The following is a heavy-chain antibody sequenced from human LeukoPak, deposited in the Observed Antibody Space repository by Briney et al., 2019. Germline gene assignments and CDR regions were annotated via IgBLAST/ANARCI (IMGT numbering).Heavy chain of an antibody. CDR3: ARDGYYYDSSGYYRFDY. CDR1: GSSISSSSYY. CDR2: IYYSGST. V-gene: IGHV4-39*07. D-gene: IGHD3-22*01. Sequence: SETLSLTCTVSGSSISSSSYYWGWIRQPPGKGLEWIGSIYYSGSTYYNPSLKSRVTISVDTSKNQFSLKLSSVTAADTAVYYCARDGYYYDSSGYYRFDYWGQGTLVTVSS. J-gene: IGHJ4*02.